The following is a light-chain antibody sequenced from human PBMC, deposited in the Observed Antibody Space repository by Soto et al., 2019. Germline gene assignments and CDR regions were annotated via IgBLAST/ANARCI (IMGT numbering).Light chain of an antibody. Sequence: EIAMTQSPATLSVSPGERATLSCRASQSVSSKLAWYQQQPGQAPRLLIYDASTRVTGIPARFSGSGSGTEFTLTISSLQSEDFAVYYCQQYNNWPPYTFGQGTKVEIK. J-gene: IGKJ2*01. CDR3: QQYNNWPPYT. CDR1: QSVSSK. V-gene: IGKV3-15*01. CDR2: DAS.